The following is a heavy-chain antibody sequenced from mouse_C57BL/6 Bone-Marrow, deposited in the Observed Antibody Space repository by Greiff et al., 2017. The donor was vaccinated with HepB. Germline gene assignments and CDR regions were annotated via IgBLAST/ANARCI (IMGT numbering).Heavy chain of an antibody. CDR1: GFSFNTYA. CDR3: VRPPHGGAMDY. V-gene: IGHV10-1*01. CDR2: IRSKSNNYAT. Sequence: EVQLVESGGGLVQPKGSLKLSCAASGFSFNTYAMNWVRQAPGKGLEWVARIRSKSNNYATYYADSVKDRFTISRDDSESMLYLQMNNLKTEDTAMYYCVRPPHGGAMDYWGQGTSVTVSS. J-gene: IGHJ4*01.